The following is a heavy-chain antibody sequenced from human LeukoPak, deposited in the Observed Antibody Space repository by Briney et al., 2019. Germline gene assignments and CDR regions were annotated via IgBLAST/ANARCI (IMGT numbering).Heavy chain of an antibody. CDR3: ARGQAGLGTIDY. D-gene: IGHD3-10*01. CDR1: GVSISRYY. J-gene: IGHJ4*02. V-gene: IGHV4-59*01. Sequence: KPSETLSLTCTVSGVSISRYYWSWIRQPPGNGLEWIGYIYYSGSTSYKRSLQSRATISIDTSKNQFSLKLSSVTAADTAVYFCARGQAGLGTIDYWGQGTLVTVSS. CDR2: IYYSGST.